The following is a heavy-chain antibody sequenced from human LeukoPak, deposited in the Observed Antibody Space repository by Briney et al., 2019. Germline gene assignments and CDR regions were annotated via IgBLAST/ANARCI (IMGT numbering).Heavy chain of an antibody. CDR1: GYTFTVYY. CDR2: INPNSGST. Sequence: ASVKVSCKASGYTFTVYYIHWVRQAPGQGLEWMAWINPNSGSTNYAQKFQGRVTMTRVTSISTAYMELSRLRSDDTAVYYCARDQNVPWGYSSSHQDYWGQGTLVTVSS. CDR3: ARDQNVPWGYSSSHQDY. V-gene: IGHV1-2*02. D-gene: IGHD6-13*01. J-gene: IGHJ4*02.